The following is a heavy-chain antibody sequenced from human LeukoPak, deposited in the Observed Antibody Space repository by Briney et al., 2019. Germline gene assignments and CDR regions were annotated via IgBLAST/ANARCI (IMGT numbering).Heavy chain of an antibody. CDR1: GGSISSSSYY. V-gene: IGHV4-39*01. CDR2: IYYSGST. J-gene: IGHJ4*02. CDR3: ARGRPGIAAY. D-gene: IGHD6-25*01. Sequence: SETLSLTCIVSGGSISSSSYYWGWIRQPPGKGLEWIGSIYYSGSTYYNPSLKSRVTISVDTSKNQFSLKLSSVTAADTAVYYCARGRPGIAAYWGQGTLVTVSS.